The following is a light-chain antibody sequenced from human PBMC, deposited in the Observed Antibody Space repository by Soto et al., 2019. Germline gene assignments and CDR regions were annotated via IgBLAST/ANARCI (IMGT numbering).Light chain of an antibody. J-gene: IGLJ1*01. CDR3: SAYAGSYPHLV. CDR2: DVN. CDR1: SSDVGGYNY. V-gene: IGLV2-11*01. Sequence: QSALTQPRSVSGSPGQSVTISCTGTSSDVGGYNYVSWYQHHPGRAPKLMIHDVNERPAGVRDRFAGSKSGNTASLTISGLQAEDEDAYYCSAYAGSYPHLVFGTGTKVTVL.